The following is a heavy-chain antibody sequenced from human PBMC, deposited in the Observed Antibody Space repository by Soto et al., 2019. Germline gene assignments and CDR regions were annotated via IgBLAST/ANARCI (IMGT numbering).Heavy chain of an antibody. CDR2: IKSKTDGGTT. CDR1: GFTFSNVW. V-gene: IGHV3-15*01. CDR3: STAPISL. J-gene: IGHJ4*02. Sequence: VGSLRLSCVVSGFTFSNVWMSWVRQAPGKGLEWVGRIKSKTDGGTTNYAAPVKGRFTISRDDSKNTLYLQMNSLKTEDTAVYFCSTAPISLWGQGTLVTVSS.